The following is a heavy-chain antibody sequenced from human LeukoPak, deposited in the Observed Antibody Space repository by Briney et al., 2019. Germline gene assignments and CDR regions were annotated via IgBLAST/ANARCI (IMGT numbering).Heavy chain of an antibody. CDR2: INPSGGST. D-gene: IGHD5-24*01. Sequence: ASVKVSCKASGYTFTGYYVKWIRQAPGQGLEWMGIINPSGGSTSYAQKFQGRVTMTRDMSTSTVYMELSSLSSEDTAVYYCARDPGEMATIEDYWGQGTLVTVSS. CDR3: ARDPGEMATIEDY. CDR1: GYTFTGYY. J-gene: IGHJ4*02. V-gene: IGHV1-46*01.